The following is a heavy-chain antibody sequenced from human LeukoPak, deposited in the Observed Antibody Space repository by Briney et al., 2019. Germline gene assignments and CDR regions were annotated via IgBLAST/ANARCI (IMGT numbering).Heavy chain of an antibody. CDR1: GFTFSSYW. CDR2: INSDGSSI. J-gene: IGHJ4*02. V-gene: IGHV3-74*01. CDR3: ARGPAL. Sequence: GGSLILSCAASGFTFSSYWMYWVRQAPGKGPVWVSRINSDGSSINYADSVKGRFTLSRDNAKNTLYLQMLSLRVEDTAVYYCARGPALWGQGTLVTVSS. D-gene: IGHD2-2*01.